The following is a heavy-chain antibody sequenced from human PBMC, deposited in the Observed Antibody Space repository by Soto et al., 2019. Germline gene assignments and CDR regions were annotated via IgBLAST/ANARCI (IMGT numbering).Heavy chain of an antibody. CDR3: AKVGYRRYRYGYFDY. CDR1: GFTFSSYG. V-gene: IGHV3-30*18. CDR2: ISYDGSNK. D-gene: IGHD5-18*01. Sequence: PGGSLRLSCAASGFTFSSYGMHWVRQAPGKGLEWVAVISYDGSNKYYADSVKGRFTISRDNSKNTLYLQMNSLRAEDTAVYCCAKVGYRRYRYGYFDYWGQGTLVTVSS. J-gene: IGHJ4*02.